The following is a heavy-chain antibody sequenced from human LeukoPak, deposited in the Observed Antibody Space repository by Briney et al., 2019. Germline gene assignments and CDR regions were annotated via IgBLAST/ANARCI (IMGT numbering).Heavy chain of an antibody. V-gene: IGHV4-59*01. CDR3: ARGQPQRYNSGWYVNWFDP. CDR1: GGSISDYY. J-gene: IGHJ5*02. CDR2: IYYTGST. Sequence: PSETLSLTCTVSGGSISDYYWSWIRQPPGKGLEWIGYIYYTGSTNFNPSLKSRVTISIDTSKNQFSLKVNSVTAADTAVYYCARGQPQRYNSGWYVNWFDPWGQGTLVSVSS. D-gene: IGHD6-19*01.